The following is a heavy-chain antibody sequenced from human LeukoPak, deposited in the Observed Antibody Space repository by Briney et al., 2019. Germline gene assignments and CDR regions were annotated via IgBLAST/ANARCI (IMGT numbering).Heavy chain of an antibody. J-gene: IGHJ4*02. V-gene: IGHV3-11*01. Sequence: GGSLRLSCAASGFSFSDYYMTWIRQAPGKGLEWVSNISSSGSTVYYADSVKGRFTISRDNAKNSLYLQMDSLRVEDTAVYYCAREAWFGSRGFDYWGQGTLVTVSS. CDR2: ISSSGSTV. CDR3: AREAWFGSRGFDY. D-gene: IGHD3-10*01. CDR1: GFSFSDYY.